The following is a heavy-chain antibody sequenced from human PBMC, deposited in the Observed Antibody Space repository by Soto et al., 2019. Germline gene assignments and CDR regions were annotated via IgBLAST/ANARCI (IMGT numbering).Heavy chain of an antibody. CDR3: AKPLGGYYYYGMDV. V-gene: IGHV3-23*01. Sequence: GGSLRLSCEASGFTFSSYAMSWVRQAPGKGLEWVSAISGSGGSTYYADSLKGRFTISRHNSKHKLYLQMNSLRAEDTALYYCAKPLGGYYYYGMDVWGQGAMVTVSS. CDR1: GFTFSSYA. J-gene: IGHJ6*02. CDR2: ISGSGGST.